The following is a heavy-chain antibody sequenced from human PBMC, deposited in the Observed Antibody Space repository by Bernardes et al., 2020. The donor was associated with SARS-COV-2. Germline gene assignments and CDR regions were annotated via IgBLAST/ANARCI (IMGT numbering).Heavy chain of an antibody. CDR3: AREESEGLLFDY. Sequence: TLSLTCAISGDSVSRNSAAWSWIRQSPSRGLEWLGRTYYRSKWYNDYAVSVKSRILINPDTSKNQFSVQLNSVTPEDTAVYYCAREESEGLLFDYWGQGTLVTVSS. CDR2: TYYRSKWYN. D-gene: IGHD1-26*01. J-gene: IGHJ4*02. V-gene: IGHV6-1*01. CDR1: GDSVSRNSAA.